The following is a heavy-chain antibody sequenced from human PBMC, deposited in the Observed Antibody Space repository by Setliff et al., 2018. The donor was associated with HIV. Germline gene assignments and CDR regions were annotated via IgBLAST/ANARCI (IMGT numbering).Heavy chain of an antibody. V-gene: IGHV3-15*01. D-gene: IGHD2-8*01. J-gene: IGHJ4*02. Sequence: GGSLRLSCAVSGFTATDAWMAWARQAPGKGLEWVAHIQKTRGGAPDYAAPVKGRFTISRDDSKNTFYLQMDSLKTEDTAVYYCISLYLGYWGQGALVTVSS. CDR1: GFTATDAW. CDR3: ISLYLGY. CDR2: IQKTRGGAP.